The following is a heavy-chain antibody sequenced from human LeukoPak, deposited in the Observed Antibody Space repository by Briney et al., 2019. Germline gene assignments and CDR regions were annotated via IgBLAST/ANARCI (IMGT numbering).Heavy chain of an antibody. CDR3: AKRELPHAFDI. CDR2: IHHGGST. J-gene: IGHJ3*02. D-gene: IGHD1-7*01. CDR1: GGSIISSNYS. V-gene: IGHV4-30-2*06. Sequence: SETLSLTCTISGGSIISSNYSWSWIRQSPGKGLEWLGYIHHGGSTYYNPSFTGRVTMSVDRSKNLFSLELTSVTAADTALYYCAKRELPHAFDIWGQGTVVTVSS.